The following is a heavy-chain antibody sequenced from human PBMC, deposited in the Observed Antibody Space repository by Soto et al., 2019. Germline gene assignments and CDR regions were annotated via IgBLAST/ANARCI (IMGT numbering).Heavy chain of an antibody. CDR1: GGTFSSYA. Sequence: QVQLVQSGAEVKKPGSSVKVSCKASGGTFSSYAISWVRQAPGQGLEWMGGIIPIFGTANYAQKFQGRVTITADESTSTAYMELSSLRSEDTAVYYCASPRGATVTSNNWFDPWGQGTLVTVSS. CDR3: ASPRGATVTSNNWFDP. J-gene: IGHJ5*02. CDR2: IIPIFGTA. V-gene: IGHV1-69*01. D-gene: IGHD4-4*01.